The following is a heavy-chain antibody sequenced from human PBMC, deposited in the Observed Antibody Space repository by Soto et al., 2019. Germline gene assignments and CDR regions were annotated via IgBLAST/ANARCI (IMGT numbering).Heavy chain of an antibody. CDR1: GGTFSSYA. V-gene: IGHV1-69*13. J-gene: IGHJ4*02. D-gene: IGHD3-22*01. CDR2: IIPIFGTA. Sequence: ASVKVSCKASGGTFSSYAISWVRQAPGQGLEWMGGIIPIFGTANYAQKFQGRVTITADESTSTAYMELSSLRSEDTAVYYCARVGDYYDSSGYSYYFDHWGQGTLVTVS. CDR3: ARVGDYYDSSGYSYYFDH.